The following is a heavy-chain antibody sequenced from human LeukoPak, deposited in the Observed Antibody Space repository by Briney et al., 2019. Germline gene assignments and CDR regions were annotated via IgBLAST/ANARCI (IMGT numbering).Heavy chain of an antibody. J-gene: IGHJ4*02. Sequence: ASVKVSCKASGYTFTSYGISWVRQAPGQGLEWMGWISAYNGNTNYAQTLQDRVTMTTDTSTSTAYMELRTLRSDDTALYYCAREPSGGRVGAPGGPLDYWGQGTLVTVSS. CDR3: AREPSGGRVGAPGGPLDY. D-gene: IGHD1-26*01. CDR2: ISAYNGNT. CDR1: GYTFTSYG. V-gene: IGHV1-18*01.